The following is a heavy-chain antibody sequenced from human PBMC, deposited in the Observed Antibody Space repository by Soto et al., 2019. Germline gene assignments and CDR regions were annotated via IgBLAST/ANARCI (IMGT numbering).Heavy chain of an antibody. Sequence: ASVKVSCKASGFTFTGHYIHWVRQAPGQGLEWMGWINPNSGGTSYAQKFQGRLTMTTDTSITTAYRELSRLSSDDTAFYYCARPPGYISDWYYFDLWGQGTQVTVSS. J-gene: IGHJ4*02. D-gene: IGHD3-9*01. CDR3: ARPPGYISDWYYFDL. V-gene: IGHV1-2*02. CDR2: INPNSGGT. CDR1: GFTFTGHY.